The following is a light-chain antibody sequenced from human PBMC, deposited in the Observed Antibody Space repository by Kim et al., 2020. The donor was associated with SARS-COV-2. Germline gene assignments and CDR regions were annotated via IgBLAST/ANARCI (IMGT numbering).Light chain of an antibody. V-gene: IGLV2-8*01. Sequence: QSALTQPPSVSGSPGQSITISCTGTSSDVGGYNYVSWYQQHPGKAPKLMIYDVSKRPSGVPDRFSGSKSGNTASLTVSGLQAEDEADYYCSSYAGSNNFVFGGGTQVTVL. CDR1: SSDVGGYNY. CDR3: SSYAGSNNFV. J-gene: IGLJ2*01. CDR2: DVS.